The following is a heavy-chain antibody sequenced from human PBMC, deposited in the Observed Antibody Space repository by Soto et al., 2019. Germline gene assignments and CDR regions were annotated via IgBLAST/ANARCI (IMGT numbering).Heavy chain of an antibody. J-gene: IGHJ4*02. D-gene: IGHD3-16*01. V-gene: IGHV3-74*01. CDR1: GFTFSRYW. CDR2: INGDGTST. Sequence: GGSLRLSCAASGFTFSRYWMHWVRQAPGKGLVWVARINGDGTSTTYADSVKGRITISRDNAKNTLYLQMNGLRAEDTAVYYCARDPDLYLWGGYGFDYWGQGTLVTVSS. CDR3: ARDPDLYLWGGYGFDY.